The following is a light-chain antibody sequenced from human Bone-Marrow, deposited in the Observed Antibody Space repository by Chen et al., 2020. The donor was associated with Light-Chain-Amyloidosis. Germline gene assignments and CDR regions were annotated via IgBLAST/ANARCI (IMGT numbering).Light chain of an antibody. CDR1: DLPTKY. V-gene: IGLV3-25*03. Sequence: SYELTQPPSVSVSPGQTARIPCSGDDLPTKYAYWYQQKPGQAPVLVIHRDTERPSGLSERFSGASSGTTATLTIRGVQAKDEADYHCQAADSSGTYEVIFGGGTKLTIL. J-gene: IGLJ2*01. CDR2: RDT. CDR3: QAADSSGTYEVI.